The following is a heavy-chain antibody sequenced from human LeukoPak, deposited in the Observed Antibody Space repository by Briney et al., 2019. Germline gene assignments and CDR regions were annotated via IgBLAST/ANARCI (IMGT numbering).Heavy chain of an antibody. V-gene: IGHV3-7*03. CDR3: ATYDSWSGYNIAY. D-gene: IGHD3-3*01. J-gene: IGHJ4*02. CDR1: GFTLSSRW. Sequence: GGSLRLSCVVSGFTLSSRWMMWVRQAPGEGLEWMTNINRDGSEKSYVDSVKGRFTITRDNAENSLYLQMNSLKVEDSAIYYCATYDSWSGYNIAYWGQGTLVTVSS. CDR2: INRDGSEK.